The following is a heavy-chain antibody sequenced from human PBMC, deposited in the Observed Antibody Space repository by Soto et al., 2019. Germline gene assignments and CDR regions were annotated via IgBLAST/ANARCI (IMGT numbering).Heavy chain of an antibody. CDR2: IKQDGSEK. J-gene: IGHJ4*02. Sequence: GGSLRLSCGASGFTFSSYWMSWVRQAPGKGLEWVANIKQDGSEKYYVDSVKGRFTISRDNAKNSLYLQMNSLRAEDTAVYYCARDRRGSYYWGQGTLVTVSS. CDR1: GFTFSSYW. CDR3: ARDRRGSYY. D-gene: IGHD1-26*01. V-gene: IGHV3-7*01.